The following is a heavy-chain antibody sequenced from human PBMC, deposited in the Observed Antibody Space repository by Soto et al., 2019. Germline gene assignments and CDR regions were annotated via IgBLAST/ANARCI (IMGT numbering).Heavy chain of an antibody. D-gene: IGHD6-19*01. J-gene: IGHJ5*02. CDR2: INRGGNT. CDR1: GGSFSDYH. Sequence: TSETLSLTCALYGGSFSDYHWSWIRQSPGKGLEWIGEINRGGNTYYSSSLERRVTISIDTSKNQFSLKLTSVTAADTAVYYCARRFLYSSGRLGFDPWGQGTLVTVSS. V-gene: IGHV4-34*01. CDR3: ARRFLYSSGRLGFDP.